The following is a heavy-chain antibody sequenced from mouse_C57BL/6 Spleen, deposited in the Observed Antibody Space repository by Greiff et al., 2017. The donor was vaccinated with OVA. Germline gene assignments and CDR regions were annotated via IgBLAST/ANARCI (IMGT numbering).Heavy chain of an antibody. V-gene: IGHV1-18*01. Sequence: VQLQQSGPELVKPGASVKIPCKASGYTFTDYNMDWVKQSHGKSLEWIGDINPNNGGTIYNQKFKGKATLTVDKSSSTAYMELRSLTSEDTAVYYCARSLDYDYEAPWCAYWGQGTLVTVSA. CDR1: GYTFTDYN. CDR3: ARSLDYDYEAPWCAY. J-gene: IGHJ3*01. D-gene: IGHD2-4*01. CDR2: INPNNGGT.